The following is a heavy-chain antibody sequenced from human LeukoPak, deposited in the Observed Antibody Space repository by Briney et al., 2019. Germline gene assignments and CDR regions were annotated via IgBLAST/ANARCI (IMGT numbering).Heavy chain of an antibody. Sequence: SRTLSLTCAISGHSVSRNSAAWKWIRQSPSRGLEELGRTYYKSKWYNNYAVTVKSRITINPDTSKNQFSLQLNTVTPEDTAVYYCARGDQGFDYWGQGTLVTVSS. CDR1: GHSVSRNSAA. J-gene: IGHJ4*02. CDR3: ARGDQGFDY. V-gene: IGHV6-1*01. CDR2: TYYKSKWYN.